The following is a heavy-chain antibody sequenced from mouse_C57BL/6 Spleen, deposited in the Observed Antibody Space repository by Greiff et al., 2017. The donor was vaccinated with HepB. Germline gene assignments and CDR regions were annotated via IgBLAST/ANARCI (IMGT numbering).Heavy chain of an antibody. CDR1: GYAFSSSW. CDR2: IYPGDGDT. Sequence: QVQLQQSGPELVKPGASVKISCKASGYAFSSSWMNWVKQRPGKGLEWIGRIYPGDGDTNYNGKFKGKATLTADKSSSTAYMQLSSLTSEDSAVYFCARVDSSGYGWFAYWGQGTLVTVSA. V-gene: IGHV1-82*01. D-gene: IGHD3-2*02. CDR3: ARVDSSGYGWFAY. J-gene: IGHJ3*01.